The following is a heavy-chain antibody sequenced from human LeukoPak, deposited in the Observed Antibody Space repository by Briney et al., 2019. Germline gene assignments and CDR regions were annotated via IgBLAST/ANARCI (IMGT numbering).Heavy chain of an antibody. CDR3: ARDRRMIAAATLYYMDV. J-gene: IGHJ6*03. CDR2: IYSGGST. CDR1: GLTFSNYA. D-gene: IGHD6-13*01. V-gene: IGHV3-53*01. Sequence: PGGSLRLSCAASGLTFSNYAMSWVRQAPGKGLEWVSVIYSGGSTYYADSAKGRFTISRDNSKNTLYLQMTSLRAEDTAVYYCARDRRMIAAATLYYMDVWGKGTTVTVSS.